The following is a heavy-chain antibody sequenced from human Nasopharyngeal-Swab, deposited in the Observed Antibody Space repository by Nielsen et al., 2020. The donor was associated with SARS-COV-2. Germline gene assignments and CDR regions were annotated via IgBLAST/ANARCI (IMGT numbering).Heavy chain of an antibody. J-gene: IGHJ4*02. D-gene: IGHD5-12*01. CDR3: TTDGGYSGCAWPPPFDY. CDR2: IKSKTDGGTT. Sequence: WIRQPPGKGLEWVGRIKSKTDGGTTDYAAPVKGRFTISRDDSKNTLYLQMNSLKTEDTAVYYCTTDGGYSGCAWPPPFDYWGQGTLVTVSS. V-gene: IGHV3-15*01.